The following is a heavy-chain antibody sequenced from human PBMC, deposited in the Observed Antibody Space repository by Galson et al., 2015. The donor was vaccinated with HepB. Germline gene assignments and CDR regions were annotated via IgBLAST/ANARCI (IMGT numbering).Heavy chain of an antibody. CDR1: GYTFTGYY. CDR2: INPNSGGT. Sequence: SVKVSCKASGYTFTGYYMHWVRQAPGQGLEWMGWINPNSGGTNYAQKFQGRVTMTRDTSISTAYMELSRLRSDDTAVYYCAREGADVGAGAFEIWGQGTMVTVSS. J-gene: IGHJ3*02. CDR3: AREGADVGAGAFEI. V-gene: IGHV1-2*02. D-gene: IGHD1-26*01.